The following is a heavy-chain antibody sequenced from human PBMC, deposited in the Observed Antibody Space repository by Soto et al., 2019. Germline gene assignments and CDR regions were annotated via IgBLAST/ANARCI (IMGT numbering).Heavy chain of an antibody. CDR2: IYYSGST. CDR1: GASISSYY. V-gene: IGHV4-59*01. Sequence: SETLPVTCSVSGASISSYYWTWIRQPPGKGLEWIGYIYYSGSTNYNPSLRSRVTMSVDTSKNQFSLQLSSVTPADTAVYYCARGNYFSDPWGQGTLVTVS. J-gene: IGHJ5*02. D-gene: IGHD1-7*01. CDR3: ARGNYFSDP.